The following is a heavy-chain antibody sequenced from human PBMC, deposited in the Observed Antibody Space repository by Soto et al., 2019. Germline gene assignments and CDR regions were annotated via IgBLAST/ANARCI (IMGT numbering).Heavy chain of an antibody. D-gene: IGHD5-18*01. V-gene: IGHV3-48*01. CDR1: GFIFNTYS. Sequence: GGSLRLSCAASGFIFNTYSMNWVRQAPGKGLEWVSYISGSSQTIFYADSVRGRFTISRDNSKNTLYLQMSSLRAEDTAVYYCVKKRDSYGSTYFDYWGQGTLVTVSS. J-gene: IGHJ4*02. CDR3: VKKRDSYGSTYFDY. CDR2: ISGSSQTI.